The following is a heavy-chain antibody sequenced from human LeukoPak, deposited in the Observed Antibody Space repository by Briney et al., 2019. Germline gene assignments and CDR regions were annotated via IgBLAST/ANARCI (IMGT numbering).Heavy chain of an antibody. CDR2: IRYDGSNK. D-gene: IGHD3-22*01. Sequence: GGPLRLSCAASGFTFSNAWMSWVRQAPGKGLEWVAFIRYDGSNKYYADSVKGRFTISRDNSKNTLYLQMNSLRAEDTAVYYCAKAGRVTMIYAFDIWGQGTMVTVSS. J-gene: IGHJ3*02. CDR1: GFTFSNAW. CDR3: AKAGRVTMIYAFDI. V-gene: IGHV3-30*02.